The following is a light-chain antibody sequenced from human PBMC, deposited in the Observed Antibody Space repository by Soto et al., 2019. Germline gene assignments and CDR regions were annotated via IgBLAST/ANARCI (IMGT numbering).Light chain of an antibody. CDR3: CSFARSNTWV. CDR1: NSDVGNYNH. CDR2: EVT. J-gene: IGLJ2*01. Sequence: QSVLTQPASVSGSPGQSITISCTGSNSDVGNYNHVSWYQQHPGKAPKLMIYEVTKRPSGVSNRFSGSKSANTASLTISGLQAEDEADYYCCSFARSNTWVFGGGTKLTVL. V-gene: IGLV2-23*02.